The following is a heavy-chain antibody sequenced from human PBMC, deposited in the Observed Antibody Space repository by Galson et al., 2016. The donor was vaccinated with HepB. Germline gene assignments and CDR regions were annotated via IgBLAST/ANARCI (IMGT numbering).Heavy chain of an antibody. D-gene: IGHD4-17*01. V-gene: IGHV5-51*01. CDR1: GDTFTTYW. Sequence: QSGAEVTKPGETPKISCQGSGDTFTTYWIGWVRHMPGKGLEWVGIITPSDSDVRYKPSSEGQVTISADKSISTAYLQWTSLKAADNAIYYCAKRAYYGVFDAFDVWGQGTVVTVS. J-gene: IGHJ3*01. CDR2: ITPSDSDV. CDR3: AKRAYYGVFDAFDV.